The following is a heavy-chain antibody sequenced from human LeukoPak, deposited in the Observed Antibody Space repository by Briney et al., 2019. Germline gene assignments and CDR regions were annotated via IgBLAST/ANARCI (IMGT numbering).Heavy chain of an antibody. Sequence: PSETLSLTCTVSGGSMSSRYWSWIRQPPGKGLEWIGYVYYSGTTNSNPSLKSRVTISVDTSKNQFSLNLRSVTAADTAVYYCARDVARSGDLFGWFDPWGQGTLLIVSS. D-gene: IGHD3-10*01. CDR3: ARDVARSGDLFGWFDP. CDR2: VYYSGTT. V-gene: IGHV4-59*11. J-gene: IGHJ5*01. CDR1: GGSMSSRY.